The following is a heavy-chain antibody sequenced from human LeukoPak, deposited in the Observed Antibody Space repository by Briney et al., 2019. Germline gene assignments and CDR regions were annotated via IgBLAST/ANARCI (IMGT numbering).Heavy chain of an antibody. Sequence: GGSLRLSCAASEFTFSNYEMNWVRQAPGKGLEWVSYISSGGSTIYYADSVKDRFTISRDNAKNSLYLQMNSLRAEDTAVYYCARDHYDFWSGYSGVNWFDPWGQGTLVTVSS. J-gene: IGHJ5*02. D-gene: IGHD3-3*01. CDR3: ARDHYDFWSGYSGVNWFDP. CDR1: EFTFSNYE. CDR2: ISSGGSTI. V-gene: IGHV3-48*03.